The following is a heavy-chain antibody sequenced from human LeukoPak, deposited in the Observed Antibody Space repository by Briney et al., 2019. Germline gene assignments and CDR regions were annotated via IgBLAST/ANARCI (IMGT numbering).Heavy chain of an antibody. CDR2: VDHSGST. D-gene: IGHD3-3*01. CDR3: AVHNYYHFWSTSNWFDP. J-gene: IGHJ5*02. CDR1: GSSISDNYY. V-gene: IGHV4-38-2*02. Sequence: PSETLSLTCTIFGSSISDNYYWGWIRRPPGKGLEWIGSVDHSGSTYYNPSLKSRVTLSVDTSNNHFSLKLRSVTAADTAVHYCAVHNYYHFWSTSNWFDPWGQGTLVTVFS.